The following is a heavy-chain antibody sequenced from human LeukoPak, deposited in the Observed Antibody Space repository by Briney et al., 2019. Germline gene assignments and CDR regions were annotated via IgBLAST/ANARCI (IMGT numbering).Heavy chain of an antibody. CDR3: ARIPFVVEGYGMDV. CDR1: GGSISSYY. Sequence: SETLSLTCTVSGGSISSYYWSWIRQPPGKGLEWIGYIHYSGGITYYNPSLKSRVTISVDTSKNQFSLSLSSVTAADTAVYYCARIPFVVEGYGMDVWGQGTTVTVSS. J-gene: IGHJ6*02. CDR2: IHYSGGIT. D-gene: IGHD2-21*01. V-gene: IGHV4-59*08.